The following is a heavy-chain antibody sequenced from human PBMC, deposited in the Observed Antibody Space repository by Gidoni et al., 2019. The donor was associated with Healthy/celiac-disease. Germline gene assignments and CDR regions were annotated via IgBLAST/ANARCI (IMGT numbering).Heavy chain of an antibody. CDR1: GFTFSNAW. CDR3: TTGEFLEWLFGLDY. J-gene: IGHJ4*02. V-gene: IGHV3-15*01. D-gene: IGHD3-3*01. CDR2: IKSKTDGGTT. Sequence: EVQLVESGGGLVKPGGSLRLSCAASGFTFSNAWMSWVRQAPGKGLEWVGRIKSKTDGGTTDYAAPVKGRFTISRDDSKNTLYLQMNSLKTEDTAVYYCTTGEFLEWLFGLDYWGQGTLVTVSS.